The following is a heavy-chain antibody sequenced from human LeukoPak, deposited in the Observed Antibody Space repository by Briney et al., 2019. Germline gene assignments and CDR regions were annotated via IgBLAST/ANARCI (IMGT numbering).Heavy chain of an antibody. CDR1: GGSISSSSYY. CDR3: AVDNCSSTSCYIDWFDP. V-gene: IGHV4-39*07. CDR2: IYYSGST. D-gene: IGHD2-2*02. J-gene: IGHJ5*02. Sequence: SETLSLTCTVSGGSISSSSYYWGWIRQPPGKGLEWIGSIYYSGSTYYNPSLKSRVTISVDTSKNQLSLKLSSVTAADTAVYYCAVDNCSSTSCYIDWFDPWGQGTLVTVSS.